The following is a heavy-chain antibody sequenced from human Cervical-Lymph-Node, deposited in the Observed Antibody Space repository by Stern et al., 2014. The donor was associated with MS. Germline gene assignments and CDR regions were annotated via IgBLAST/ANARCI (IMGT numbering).Heavy chain of an antibody. J-gene: IGHJ4*02. D-gene: IGHD3-3*02. CDR1: GFSLSTSGMC. V-gene: IGHV2-70*01. CDR3: ARSYIYGPRAIDS. Sequence: QVTLKESGPALVKPTQPLTLTCTFSGFSLSTSGMCVSWIRQPPGKALEWLALIDWDDDKYYNTSLETRLTISKDTSKNQVVLTMTNMDPVDTATYYCARSYIYGPRAIDSWGQGTLVTVSS. CDR2: IDWDDDK.